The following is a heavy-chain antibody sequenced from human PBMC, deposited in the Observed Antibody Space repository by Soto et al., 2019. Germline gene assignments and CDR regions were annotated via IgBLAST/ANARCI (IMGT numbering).Heavy chain of an antibody. CDR2: ISWNSGSI. V-gene: IGHV3-9*01. CDR1: GFTFDDYA. D-gene: IGHD3-10*01. CDR3: AKGNRFGDSYYYGMDV. J-gene: IGHJ6*02. Sequence: PGGSLRLSCAASGFTFDDYAMHWVRQAPGKGLEWVSGISWNSGSIGYADSVKGRFTISRDNAKNSLYLQMNSLRAEDTALYYCAKGNRFGDSYYYGMDVWGQGTMVTVSS.